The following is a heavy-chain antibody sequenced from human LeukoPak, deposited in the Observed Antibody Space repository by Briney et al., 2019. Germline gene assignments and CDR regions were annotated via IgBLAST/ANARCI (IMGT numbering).Heavy chain of an antibody. CDR1: GFTFSSYW. CDR2: INSDGSST. CDR3: AKGDSSSWAPDY. Sequence: GGSLRLFCAASGFTFSSYWMHWVRQAPGKGLVWVSRINSDGSSTSYADSVKGRFTISRDNAKNTLYLQMNSLRAEDTAVYYCAKGDSSSWAPDYWGQGTLVTVSS. D-gene: IGHD6-13*01. J-gene: IGHJ4*02. V-gene: IGHV3-74*01.